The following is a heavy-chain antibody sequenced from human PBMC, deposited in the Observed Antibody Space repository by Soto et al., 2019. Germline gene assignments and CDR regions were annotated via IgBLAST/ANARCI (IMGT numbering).Heavy chain of an antibody. Sequence: ASVKVSCKASGYTFTSYGISWVRQAPGQGLEWMGWISAYNGNTNYAQKLQGRVTMTTDTSTSTAYMELRSLRSDDTAVYYCARRDCSSTSCYFSGSNWFDPWGQGTLVTVSS. V-gene: IGHV1-18*01. CDR3: ARRDCSSTSCYFSGSNWFDP. J-gene: IGHJ5*02. D-gene: IGHD2-2*01. CDR1: GYTFTSYG. CDR2: ISAYNGNT.